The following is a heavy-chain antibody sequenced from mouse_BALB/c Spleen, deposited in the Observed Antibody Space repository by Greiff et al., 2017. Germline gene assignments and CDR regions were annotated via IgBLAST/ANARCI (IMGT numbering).Heavy chain of an antibody. J-gene: IGHJ1*01. Sequence: DVQLQESGAELVKPGASVKLSCTASGFNIKDTYMHWVKQRPEQGLEWIGRIDPANGNTKYDPKFQGKATITADTSSNTAYLQLSSLTSEDTAVYYCAPYYYGSSYGYFDVWGAGTTVTVSS. CDR2: IDPANGNT. D-gene: IGHD1-1*01. CDR1: GFNIKDTY. CDR3: APYYYGSSYGYFDV. V-gene: IGHV14-3*02.